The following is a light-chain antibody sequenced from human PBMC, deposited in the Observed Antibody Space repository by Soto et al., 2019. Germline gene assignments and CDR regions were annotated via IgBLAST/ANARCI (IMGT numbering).Light chain of an antibody. CDR2: RAS. Sequence: SQMTKNPSTLSASVGDRVTITCRASQSTSTHLAWYQQQPGKAPKLLISRASRLESGVPSRFSGSGSGTEFTLTISSLQPDDFATYYCQQDSTFPLTFGQGTKVDI. CDR1: QSTSTH. V-gene: IGKV1-5*03. J-gene: IGKJ1*01. CDR3: QQDSTFPLT.